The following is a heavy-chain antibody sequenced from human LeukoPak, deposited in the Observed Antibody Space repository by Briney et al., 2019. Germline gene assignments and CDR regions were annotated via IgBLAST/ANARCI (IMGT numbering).Heavy chain of an antibody. CDR3: AKGLVAAEGDYYFDY. CDR2: IRYDGSNK. D-gene: IGHD2-15*01. CDR1: GFTFSSYG. J-gene: IGHJ4*02. V-gene: IGHV3-30*02. Sequence: SGGSLRLSCAASGFTFSSYGMHWVRQAPGKGLEWVAFIRYDGSNKYYADSVKGRFTISRDNSKNTLYLQMNSLRAEDTAVYYCAKGLVAAEGDYYFDYRGQGTLVTVSS.